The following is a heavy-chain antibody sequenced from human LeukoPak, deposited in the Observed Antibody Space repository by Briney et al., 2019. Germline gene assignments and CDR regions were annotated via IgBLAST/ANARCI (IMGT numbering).Heavy chain of an antibody. Sequence: PGGSLRLSCAASGFTFSSYAMSWVRQAPGKGLEWVSAISGSGGSTYYADSVKGRFTISRDNSKNTLYLQMNSLRAEDTAVYYCAKDQARWDCGSDCPKPYWGQGTLVTVSS. CDR1: GFTFSSYA. V-gene: IGHV3-23*01. D-gene: IGHD2-21*01. CDR2: ISGSGGST. J-gene: IGHJ4*02. CDR3: AKDQARWDCGSDCPKPY.